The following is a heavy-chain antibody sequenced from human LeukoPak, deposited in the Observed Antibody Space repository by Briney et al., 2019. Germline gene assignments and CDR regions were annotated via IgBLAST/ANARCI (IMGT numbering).Heavy chain of an antibody. V-gene: IGHV3-48*02. Sequence: GGSLRLSCAASGFTFSSYTMNWVRRAPGKGLEWVSYIRTSGDTIYYADSVKGRFTISRDNAKNSLYLQMNSLRDEDTAVYDCARAYGDYIDYWGQGTLVTVSS. CDR3: ARAYGDYIDY. J-gene: IGHJ4*02. CDR2: IRTSGDTI. D-gene: IGHD4-17*01. CDR1: GFTFSSYT.